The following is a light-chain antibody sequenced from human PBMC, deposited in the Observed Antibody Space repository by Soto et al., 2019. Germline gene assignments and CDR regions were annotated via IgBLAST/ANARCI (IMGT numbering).Light chain of an antibody. CDR2: GAS. CDR1: QTVRSNY. J-gene: IGKJ1*01. Sequence: IGMTNSPATLSVSKRDRATLSCRSSQTVRSNYLAWYQQKPGMAPRLLVYGASSRATGIPDRFGGSGSETDFTLTINRLEPEDFAVYYCQQYGTSPWTFGQGTKVDIK. V-gene: IGKV3-20*01. CDR3: QQYGTSPWT.